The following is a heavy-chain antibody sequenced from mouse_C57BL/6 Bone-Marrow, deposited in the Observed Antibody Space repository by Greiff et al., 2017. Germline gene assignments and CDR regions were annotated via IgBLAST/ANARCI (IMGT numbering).Heavy chain of an antibody. V-gene: IGHV1-74*01. Sequence: VQLQQPGAELVKPGASVKVSCKASGYTFTSYWMHWVKQRPGQGLEWIGRIPPSDSDTNYNQKFKGKATLTVDTSSSTAYMQLSSLTSEDSAFYYCASFDGGGLACWGRGTVVTVSA. CDR2: IPPSDSDT. CDR3: ASFDGGGLAC. CDR1: GYTFTSYW. D-gene: IGHD2-3*01. J-gene: IGHJ3*01.